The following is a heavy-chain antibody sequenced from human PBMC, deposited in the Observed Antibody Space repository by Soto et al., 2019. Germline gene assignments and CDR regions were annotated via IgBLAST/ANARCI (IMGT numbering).Heavy chain of an antibody. V-gene: IGHV3-23*01. CDR3: AKDLTGATCA. D-gene: IGHD7-27*01. Sequence: GGSLRLSCTASGFTFTNYAFNWVRQAPGRGLEWVSAISASGSTYYADSVKGRFTISRDISKNTLFLQMNSLRVEDTALYFCAKDLTGATCAWGQGTVVTVSS. J-gene: IGHJ5*02. CDR2: ISASGST. CDR1: GFTFTNYA.